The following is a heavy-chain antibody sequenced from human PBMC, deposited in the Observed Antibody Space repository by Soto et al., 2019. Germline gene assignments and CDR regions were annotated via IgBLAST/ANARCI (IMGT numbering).Heavy chain of an antibody. CDR3: ARGGLGYCSGGSCYSAELSRYYYGMDV. Sequence: PSETLSLTCTVSGGSISSYYWSWIRQPPGKGLEWIGYIYYSGSTYYNPSLKSRVTISLDTSKNQFSLKLSSVTAADTAVYYCARGGLGYCSGGSCYSAELSRYYYGMDVWGQGTTVTVSS. CDR2: IYYSGST. CDR1: GGSISSYY. D-gene: IGHD2-15*01. V-gene: IGHV4-59*06. J-gene: IGHJ6*02.